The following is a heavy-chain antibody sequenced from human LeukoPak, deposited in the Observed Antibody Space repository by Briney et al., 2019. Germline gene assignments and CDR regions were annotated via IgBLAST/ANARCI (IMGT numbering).Heavy chain of an antibody. V-gene: IGHV1-8*01. D-gene: IGHD3-3*01. CDR3: ARGNDFWSGYPTYWFDP. J-gene: IGHJ5*02. CDR2: MKPNSGNT. CDR1: GYTFTSYD. Sequence: GASVKVSCKASGYTFTSYDINWVRQATGQGLEWMGWMKPNSGNTDYAQKFQGRVTMTRNTSISTAYMELSSLRSEDTAVYYCARGNDFWSGYPTYWFDPWGRGTLVTVSS.